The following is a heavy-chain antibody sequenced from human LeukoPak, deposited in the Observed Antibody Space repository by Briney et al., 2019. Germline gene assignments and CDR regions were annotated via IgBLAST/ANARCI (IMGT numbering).Heavy chain of an antibody. D-gene: IGHD2-2*01. CDR1: GGSISSGGYY. Sequence: TLSLTCTVSGGSISSGGYYWSWIRQHPGKGLEWIGYIYYSGSTYYSPSLKSRVTISVDTSKNQFSLKLSSVTAADTAVYYCARDRRDCSSTSCFVSPPFDPWGQGTLVTVSS. CDR2: IYYSGST. V-gene: IGHV4-31*03. J-gene: IGHJ5*02. CDR3: ARDRRDCSSTSCFVSPPFDP.